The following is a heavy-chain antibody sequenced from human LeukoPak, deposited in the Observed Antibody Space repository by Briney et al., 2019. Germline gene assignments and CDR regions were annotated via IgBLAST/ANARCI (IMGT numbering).Heavy chain of an antibody. Sequence: GGSLRLSCAASGFPFTSYAMNWVRQAPGKGLEWVSSISGSGGTTYNADSVKGRFTISRDNSKNTLYLQMNNLRAEDTAVYYCAKGDLGFGRFYFDYWGHGNLVTVSP. CDR2: ISGSGGTT. CDR3: AKGDLGFGRFYFDY. D-gene: IGHD3-16*01. CDR1: GFPFTSYA. V-gene: IGHV3-23*01. J-gene: IGHJ4*01.